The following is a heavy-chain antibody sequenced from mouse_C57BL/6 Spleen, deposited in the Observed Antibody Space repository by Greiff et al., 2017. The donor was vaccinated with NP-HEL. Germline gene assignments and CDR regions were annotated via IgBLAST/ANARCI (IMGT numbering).Heavy chain of an antibody. CDR1: GYTFTSYW. V-gene: IGHV1-64*01. CDR3: ADGSSYKNDAMDY. D-gene: IGHD1-1*01. CDR2: IHPNSGST. J-gene: IGHJ4*01. Sequence: QVQLQQSGAELVKPGASVKLSCKASGYTFTSYWMHWVKQRPGQGLEWIGMIHPNSGSTNYNEKFKSKATLTVDKSSSTAYMQLSSLTSEDSAVYYCADGSSYKNDAMDYWGQGTSVTVSS.